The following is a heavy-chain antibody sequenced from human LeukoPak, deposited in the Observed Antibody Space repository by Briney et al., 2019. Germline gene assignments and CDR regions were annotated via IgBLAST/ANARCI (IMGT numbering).Heavy chain of an antibody. V-gene: IGHV1-18*01. D-gene: IGHD1-26*01. Sequence: ASVKVSCKASGCTFTSYGISWVRQAPGQGLEWMGWISAFNGNTNYAQKLQGRATMTTDTSTSTAYMELRSLRSDDTAVYYCARVSSGTTDYWGQGTLVTVSS. CDR3: ARVSSGTTDY. CDR1: GCTFTSYG. CDR2: ISAFNGNT. J-gene: IGHJ4*02.